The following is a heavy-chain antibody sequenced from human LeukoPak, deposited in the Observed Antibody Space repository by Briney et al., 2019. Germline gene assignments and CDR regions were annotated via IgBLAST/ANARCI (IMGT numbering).Heavy chain of an antibody. Sequence: SRPTLVKPTQTLTLTCTFSGFSLSSSGVAVAWIRQPPRKALGGLGLIYWDNDKRYSPSLKSRLTITQDTSKNQVALTMTNVDPVDTATYYCAHRQRYGSATVWFDPWGQGTLVTVSS. CDR3: AHRQRYGSATVWFDP. J-gene: IGHJ5*02. CDR1: GFSLSSSGVA. CDR2: IYWDNDK. V-gene: IGHV2-5*02. D-gene: IGHD3-10*01.